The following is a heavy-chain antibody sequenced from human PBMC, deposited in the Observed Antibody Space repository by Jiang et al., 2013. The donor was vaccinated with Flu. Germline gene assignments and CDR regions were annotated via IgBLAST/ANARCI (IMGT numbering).Heavy chain of an antibody. CDR2: IYSSGST. D-gene: IGHD5-18*01. CDR3: ARAGTAMAVDY. Sequence: GLVKPSETLPLTCTVSGGSISSYFWSWIRQPPGKGLEWIGYIYSSGSTNYNPSLKSRVTISVDTSKNQFSLKLSSVTAADTAVYYCARAGTAMAVDYWGQGTLVTVSS. V-gene: IGHV4-59*01. J-gene: IGHJ4*02. CDR1: GGSISSYF.